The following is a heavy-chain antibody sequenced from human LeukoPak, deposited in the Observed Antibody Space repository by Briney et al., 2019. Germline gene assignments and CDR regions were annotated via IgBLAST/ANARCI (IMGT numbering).Heavy chain of an antibody. CDR1: GGTFSNYA. CDR3: ARGGMLRGVIDYSGMDV. CDR2: IIVILGIA. V-gene: IGHV1-69*04. Sequence: ASVKVSCKASGGTFSNYAISWVRQAPGQGLEWMGRIIVILGIADYAQKFQGRVTITADKSAATVYIELSSLRSEDTAVYYCARGGMLRGVIDYSGMDVWGQGTTVTVSS. J-gene: IGHJ6*02. D-gene: IGHD3-10*01.